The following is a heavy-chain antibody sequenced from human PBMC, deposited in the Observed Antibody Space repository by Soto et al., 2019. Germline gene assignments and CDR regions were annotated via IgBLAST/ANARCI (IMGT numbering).Heavy chain of an antibody. CDR3: ARDGSPYGGRTSYGMDV. Sequence: GGSLRLSCAASGFTFSSYGMHWVRQAPGKGPEWVAVIWYDGSNKYYADSVKGRFTISRDNSKNTLYLQMNSLRAEDTAVYYCARDGSPYGGRTSYGMDVWGQGTTVTVSS. V-gene: IGHV3-33*01. D-gene: IGHD5-12*01. CDR2: IWYDGSNK. CDR1: GFTFSSYG. J-gene: IGHJ6*02.